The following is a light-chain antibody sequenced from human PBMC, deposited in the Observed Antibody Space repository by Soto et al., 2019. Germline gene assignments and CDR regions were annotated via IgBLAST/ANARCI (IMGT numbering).Light chain of an antibody. CDR3: QQYTNWPRT. V-gene: IGKV3-15*01. CDR2: GAS. CDR1: QSLTTD. Sequence: EIVMTQPPATLSLSPGERATLSCRASQSLTTDLAWYQQKPGQPPRLLIYGASTRATDFPARFSGSGSGTEFTLTISSLQSEDSAVYYCQQYTNWPRTFGQGTKVDIK. J-gene: IGKJ1*01.